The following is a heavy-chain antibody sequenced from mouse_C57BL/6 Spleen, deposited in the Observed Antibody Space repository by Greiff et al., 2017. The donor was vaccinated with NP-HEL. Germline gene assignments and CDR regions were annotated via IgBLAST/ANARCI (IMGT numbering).Heavy chain of an antibody. D-gene: IGHD2-1*01. CDR2: IDPENGDT. V-gene: IGHV14-4*01. Sequence: EVQLQQSGAELVRPGASVKLSCTASGFTIKDDYMHWVKQRPEQGLEWIGWIDPENGDTEYASKFQGKAPLTADTTSNTAYLQLRSLTSEDTTVYYCTTTGNYDWGQGTTLTVSS. CDR3: TTTGNYD. J-gene: IGHJ2*01. CDR1: GFTIKDDY.